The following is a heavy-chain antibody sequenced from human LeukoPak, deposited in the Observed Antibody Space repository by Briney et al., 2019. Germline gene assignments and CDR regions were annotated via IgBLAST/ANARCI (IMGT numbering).Heavy chain of an antibody. V-gene: IGHV4-38-2*02. CDR3: ASSRIRGVDTRFDY. D-gene: IGHD5-18*01. CDR1: GYSISSGYY. CDR2: IYHSGST. Sequence: SETLSLTCTVSGYSISSGYYWGWIRQPPGKGLEWIGFIYHSGSTYYNPSLKSRVTISVDTSKNQFSLKLSSVTAADTAVYYCASSRIRGVDTRFDYWGQGTLVTVSS. J-gene: IGHJ4*02.